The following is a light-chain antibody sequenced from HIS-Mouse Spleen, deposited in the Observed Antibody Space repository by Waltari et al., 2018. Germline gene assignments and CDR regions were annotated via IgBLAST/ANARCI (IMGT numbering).Light chain of an antibody. CDR1: QGISSY. CDR2: AAS. V-gene: IGKV1-9*01. CDR3: QQLNSYPPT. Sequence: DIQLTQSPSFLSASVGDRVTIPCRASQGISSYLACYQQKPGKAPKLLIYAASTLQSGVPSRFSGSGSGTEFTLTISSLQPEDFATYYCQQLNSYPPTFGQGTKVEIK. J-gene: IGKJ1*01.